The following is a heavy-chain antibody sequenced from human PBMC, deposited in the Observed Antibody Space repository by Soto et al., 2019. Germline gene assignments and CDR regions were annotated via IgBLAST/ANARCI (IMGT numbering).Heavy chain of an antibody. V-gene: IGHV4-31*03. CDR1: GGSISSGGYY. J-gene: IGHJ6*02. CDR2: IYYSGST. Sequence: SETLSLTCTVSGGSISSGGYYWSWIRQHPGKGLEWIGYIYYSGSTYYNPSLKSRVTISVDTSKNQFSLKLSSVTAAATAVYYCARDPGRWFGESLRPYYYYGMDVWGQGTTVTVSS. CDR3: ARDPGRWFGESLRPYYYYGMDV. D-gene: IGHD3-10*01.